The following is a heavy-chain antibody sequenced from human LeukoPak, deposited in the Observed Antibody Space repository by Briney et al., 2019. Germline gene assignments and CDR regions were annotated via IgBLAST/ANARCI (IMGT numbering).Heavy chain of an antibody. CDR1: GYTFTSYG. V-gene: IGHV1-18*01. Sequence: ASVTVSCKASGYTFTSYGISWVRQAPGQGLEWMGWISAYNGNTNYAQKLQGRVTMTTDTSTSTAYMELRSLRSDDTAVYYCARSLDEGRKLLWFGELLSGMDVWGQGTTVTVSS. CDR2: ISAYNGNT. D-gene: IGHD3-10*01. J-gene: IGHJ6*02. CDR3: ARSLDEGRKLLWFGELLSGMDV.